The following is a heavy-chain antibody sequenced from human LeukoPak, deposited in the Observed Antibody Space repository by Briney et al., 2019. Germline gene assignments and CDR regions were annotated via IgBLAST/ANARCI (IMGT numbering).Heavy chain of an antibody. Sequence: PGGSLRLSCAASGFTYSSFAMLWLRQAPGKGLEWVSAISGSGGSTYYADSVKGRFTISRDNSKNTLYLQMNSLRAEDTAVYYCAKEISYGDYYPDYWGQGTLVTVSS. CDR1: GFTYSSFA. V-gene: IGHV3-23*01. J-gene: IGHJ4*02. D-gene: IGHD4-17*01. CDR2: ISGSGGST. CDR3: AKEISYGDYYPDY.